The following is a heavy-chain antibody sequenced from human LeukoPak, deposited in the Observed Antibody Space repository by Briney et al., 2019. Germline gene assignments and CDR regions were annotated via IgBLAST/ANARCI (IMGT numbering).Heavy chain of an antibody. CDR3: ATDLFMITSADY. CDR2: FDPEDGET. Sequence: ASVKVSCKVSGYTLTELSMRWVRQAPGKGLEWMGGFDPEDGETIYAQKFQGRVTMTEDTSTDTAYMELSSLRSEDTAVYYCATDLFMITSADYWGQGTLVTVSS. J-gene: IGHJ4*02. D-gene: IGHD3-16*01. V-gene: IGHV1-24*01. CDR1: GYTLTELS.